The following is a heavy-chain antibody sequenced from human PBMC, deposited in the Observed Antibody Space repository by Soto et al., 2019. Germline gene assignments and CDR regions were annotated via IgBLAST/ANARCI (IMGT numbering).Heavy chain of an antibody. V-gene: IGHV4-59*08. J-gene: IGHJ6*03. D-gene: IGHD2-2*01. CDR2: IYYSGST. Sequence: PSETLSLTCTVSGGSISSYYWSWIRQPPGKGLEWIGYIYYSGSTNYNPSLKSRVTISVDTSKNQFSLKLSSVTAADTAVYYCARRAAQVGPAVTYYYYYYMDVWGKGTTDTVSS. CDR1: GGSISSYY. CDR3: ARRAAQVGPAVTYYYYYYMDV.